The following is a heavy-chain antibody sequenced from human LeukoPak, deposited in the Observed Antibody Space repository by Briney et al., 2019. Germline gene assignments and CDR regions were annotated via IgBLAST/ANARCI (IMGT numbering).Heavy chain of an antibody. V-gene: IGHV4-34*01. CDR1: GGSFSGYY. Sequence: SETLSLTCAVYGGSFSGYYWSWIRQPPGKGLEWIGEINHSGSTNYNPSLKSRVTISVDTSKKLFSLKLSSVTAADTAVYYCARDKRGIEAFDIWGQGTMVTVSS. D-gene: IGHD3-16*01. J-gene: IGHJ3*02. CDR2: INHSGST. CDR3: ARDKRGIEAFDI.